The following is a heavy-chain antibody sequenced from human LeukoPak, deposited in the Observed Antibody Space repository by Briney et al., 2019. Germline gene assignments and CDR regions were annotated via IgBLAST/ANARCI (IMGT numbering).Heavy chain of an antibody. Sequence: SETLSLTCTVSGGSISSGGYSWSWIRQPPGKGLEWIGYIYHSGSTYYNPSLKSRVTISVDRSKNQFSLKLSSVTAADTAVYYCARVPCSGGSCYRGYFDYWGQGTLVTVSS. D-gene: IGHD2-15*01. CDR3: ARVPCSGGSCYRGYFDY. CDR1: GGSISSGGYS. V-gene: IGHV4-30-2*01. CDR2: IYHSGST. J-gene: IGHJ4*02.